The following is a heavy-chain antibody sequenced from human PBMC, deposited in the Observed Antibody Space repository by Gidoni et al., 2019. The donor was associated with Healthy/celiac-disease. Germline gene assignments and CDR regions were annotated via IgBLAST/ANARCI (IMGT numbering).Heavy chain of an antibody. CDR3: ARGGYCSSTSCPPTDY. Sequence: VQLAQSGAGVKKPGSSVKVSCKSSAGTFSSYAISWVRQASGQGLEWMGGIIPIFGTANYAQKFQGRVTITADESTSTAYMELSSLRSEDTAVYYCARGGYCSSTSCPPTDYWGQGTLVTVSS. D-gene: IGHD2-2*03. J-gene: IGHJ4*02. V-gene: IGHV1-69*01. CDR1: AGTFSSYA. CDR2: IIPIFGTA.